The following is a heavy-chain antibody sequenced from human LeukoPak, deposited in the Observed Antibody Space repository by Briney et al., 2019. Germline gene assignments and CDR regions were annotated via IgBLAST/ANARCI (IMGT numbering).Heavy chain of an antibody. V-gene: IGHV3-7*04. J-gene: IGHJ4*02. CDR2: IKRDGIET. CDR1: GFTFSTYW. Sequence: PGGSLRLSCAASGFTFSTYWMSWVRQAPGKGLEWVADIKRDGIETYYLDSVKGRFTISRDNGKNSLFLQVNSLRAEDTAVYYCARGSSSFDYWGQGTLVTVSP. CDR3: ARGSSSFDY. D-gene: IGHD2-2*01.